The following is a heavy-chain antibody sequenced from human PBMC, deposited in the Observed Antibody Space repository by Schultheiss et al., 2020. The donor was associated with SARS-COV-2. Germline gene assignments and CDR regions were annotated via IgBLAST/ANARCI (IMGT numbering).Heavy chain of an antibody. CDR2: ISYDGSNK. V-gene: IGHV3-30*01. CDR1: GFTFSSYA. J-gene: IGHJ4*02. CDR3: AKGGLTALPPPYY. Sequence: GGSLRLSCAASGFTFSSYAMHWVRQAPGKGLEWVAVISYDGSNKYYADSVKGRFTISRDNSKNTLYLQMNSLRAEDTAVYYCAKGGLTALPPPYYWGQGTLVTVSS. D-gene: IGHD3-9*01.